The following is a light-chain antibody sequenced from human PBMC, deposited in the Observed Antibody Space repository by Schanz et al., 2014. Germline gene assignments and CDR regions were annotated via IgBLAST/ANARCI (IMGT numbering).Light chain of an antibody. V-gene: IGLV2-23*01. CDR3: ASYAGSGNEV. CDR2: EGS. J-gene: IGLJ2*01. CDR1: SSDVGSYNL. Sequence: QSALTQPASVSGSPGQSITISCTGTSSDVGSYNLVSWYQQHPGKAPKLMIYEGSKRPSGVSNRISGSKSGNTASLTISGVQAEDEADYYCASYAGSGNEVFGGGTKLTVL.